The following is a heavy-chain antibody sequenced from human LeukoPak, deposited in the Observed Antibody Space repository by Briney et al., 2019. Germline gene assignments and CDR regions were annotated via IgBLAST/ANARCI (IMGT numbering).Heavy chain of an antibody. V-gene: IGHV3-7*01. Sequence: SGGSLRLSCAASGFTFSSYGMSWVRQAPGKGLEWVANIKQDGSEKYYVDSVKGRFTISRDNAKNSLYLQMNSLRAEDTAVYYCARWDGDYEGAEWFDPWGQGTLVTVSS. D-gene: IGHD4-17*01. CDR2: IKQDGSEK. CDR1: GFTFSSYG. J-gene: IGHJ5*02. CDR3: ARWDGDYEGAEWFDP.